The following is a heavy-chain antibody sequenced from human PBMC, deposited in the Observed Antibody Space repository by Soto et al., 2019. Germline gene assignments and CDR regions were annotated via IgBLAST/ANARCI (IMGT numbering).Heavy chain of an antibody. CDR2: ISVYNGNT. D-gene: IGHD6-19*01. V-gene: IGHV1-18*01. J-gene: IGHJ6*02. Sequence: QVQLVQSGAEVKTPGASVKVSCKASGYTFTKYAISWMRQAPGQGLEWVGWISVYNGNTKYAENLQGRVTVTTDTSPTTVYMELRSLRSDDTAVYYCAREGAGLYYYYYGMDVWGQGTTVTVPS. CDR1: GYTFTKYA. CDR3: AREGAGLYYYYYGMDV.